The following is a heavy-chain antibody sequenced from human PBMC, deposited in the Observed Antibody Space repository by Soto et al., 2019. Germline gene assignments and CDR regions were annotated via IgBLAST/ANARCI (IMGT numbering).Heavy chain of an antibody. V-gene: IGHV3-23*01. CDR1: GFTFSSYA. Sequence: GGSLRLSCAASGFTFSSYAMSWVRQAPGKGLEWVSSISGSGGSTYYADSVKGRVTISRDKSKNTLYLQMNSLRAEDTAVHYCAKDNFRYDSSGYPLPPLDDFDMWGQVPMVTFS. CDR3: AKDNFRYDSSGYPLPPLDDFDM. CDR2: ISGSGGST. J-gene: IGHJ3*02. D-gene: IGHD3-22*01.